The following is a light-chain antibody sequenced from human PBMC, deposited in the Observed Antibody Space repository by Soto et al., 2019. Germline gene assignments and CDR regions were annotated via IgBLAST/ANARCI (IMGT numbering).Light chain of an antibody. J-gene: IGKJ5*01. V-gene: IGKV1-5*01. Sequence: DIQMTQPPSTLSASVGDTVTITCRASQTINNCLAWYQQKPGKAPKLLISDASSLEPGVPSRFSGSGSGTEFTLSINSLQPDDFATYYCQQCYIYWTFGQGTRLEIK. CDR1: QTINNC. CDR3: QQCYIYWT. CDR2: DAS.